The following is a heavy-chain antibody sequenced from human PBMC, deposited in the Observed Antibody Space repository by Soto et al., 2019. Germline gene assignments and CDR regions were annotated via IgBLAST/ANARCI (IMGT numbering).Heavy chain of an antibody. Sequence: QLQLELSGPGLVRSSETFSLTCSVSGVSIGSAEYYWALTRQPPGKGLEWIGTIYYGGSTFSNPSLKRRVAMSIDTSRNQFSLEMSSVIAADTAVYYCASIQYYELSGAMDVWGQGATVTVSS. CDR3: ASIQYYELSGAMDV. CDR2: IYYGGST. D-gene: IGHD3-22*01. V-gene: IGHV4-39*01. J-gene: IGHJ6*02. CDR1: GVSIGSAEYY.